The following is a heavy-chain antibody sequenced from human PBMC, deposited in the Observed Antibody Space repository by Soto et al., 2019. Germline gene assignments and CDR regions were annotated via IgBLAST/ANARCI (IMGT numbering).Heavy chain of an antibody. D-gene: IGHD3-22*01. Sequence: VKISGKGCGYSFAVYWRSCVRQKTGKGLDWMGRIDPSDSQTYYSPSFRGHVTISVTKSITTVFLQWSSLRASDTAMYYCARQIYDSDTGPNFQYYFDSWGQGTPVTGSS. J-gene: IGHJ4*02. CDR3: ARQIYDSDTGPNFQYYFDS. CDR2: IDPSDSQT. V-gene: IGHV5-10-1*01. CDR1: GYSFAVYW.